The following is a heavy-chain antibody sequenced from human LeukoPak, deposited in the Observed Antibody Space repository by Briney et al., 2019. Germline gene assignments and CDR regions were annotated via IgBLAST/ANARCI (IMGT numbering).Heavy chain of an antibody. CDR1: GGSISSYY. V-gene: IGHV4-59*01. CDR2: IYYSGST. J-gene: IGHJ2*01. CDR3: ARDQVWGTWYFDL. Sequence: KPSETLSLTCTVSGGSISSYYWSWIRQPPGQGLEWIGDIYYSGSTNYNPSLKSRVTISVDTSENQFSLKLSSVTAADTAIYYCARDQVWGTWYFDLWGRGTLVTVSS. D-gene: IGHD7-27*01.